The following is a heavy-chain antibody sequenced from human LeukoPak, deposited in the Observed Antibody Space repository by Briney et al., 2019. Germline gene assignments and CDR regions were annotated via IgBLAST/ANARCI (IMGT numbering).Heavy chain of an antibody. Sequence: GGSLRLSCAASGITLSRYGMHWVRQAPGKGLEWVAFIRSDGSDTYYADSVQGRFTISRDNSKNTLSLQMNSLRVEDTAVYYCVNLKEERYYFDYWGQGTLVTVSS. V-gene: IGHV3-30*02. D-gene: IGHD2-2*01. CDR3: VNLKEERYYFDY. J-gene: IGHJ4*02. CDR2: IRSDGSDT. CDR1: GITLSRYG.